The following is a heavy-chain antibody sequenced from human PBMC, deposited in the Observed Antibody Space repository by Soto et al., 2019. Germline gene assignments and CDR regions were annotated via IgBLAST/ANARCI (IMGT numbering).Heavy chain of an antibody. CDR1: GFTFSRYD. D-gene: IGHD6-13*01. CDR2: IRENGDMK. CDR3: VRDENNRSSWYFAI. V-gene: IGHV3-48*03. Sequence: VHLAESGGGLVQPGGSLRLSCAASGFTFSRYDMNWVRQAPGRGLELISFIRENGDMKIYADSVKGRFTLSRDNSKNSMHLQMNSLGVEDTAVYFCVRDENNRSSWYFAIWGRVSLVTVSS. J-gene: IGHJ2*01.